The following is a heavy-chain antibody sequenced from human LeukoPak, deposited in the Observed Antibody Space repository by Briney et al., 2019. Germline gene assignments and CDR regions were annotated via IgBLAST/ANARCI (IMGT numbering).Heavy chain of an antibody. D-gene: IGHD2-2*01. Sequence: VASVKVSCKVSGYTLTELSMHWVRQAPGKGLEWMGGFDPEDGETIYAQKFQGRVTMTEDTSTDTAYMELSSLRSEDTAVYYCATGLGVVVPTSRQNDYWGQGTLVTVSS. CDR1: GYTLTELS. J-gene: IGHJ4*02. V-gene: IGHV1-24*01. CDR3: ATGLGVVVPTSRQNDY. CDR2: FDPEDGET.